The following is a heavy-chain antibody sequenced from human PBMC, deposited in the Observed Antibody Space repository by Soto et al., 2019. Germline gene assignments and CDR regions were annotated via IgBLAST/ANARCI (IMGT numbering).Heavy chain of an antibody. CDR3: ARERAFDI. CDR2: IYSSGSR. J-gene: IGHJ3*02. Sequence: SLILSCAASGFTISSNYMSWVRQAPGKGLEWVSVIYSSGSRYYADSVSGRFAISRDNSKNTLYLQMNSLRAEDTAVYYCARERAFDIWGQGTMVTVSS. V-gene: IGHV3-53*01. CDR1: GFTISSNY.